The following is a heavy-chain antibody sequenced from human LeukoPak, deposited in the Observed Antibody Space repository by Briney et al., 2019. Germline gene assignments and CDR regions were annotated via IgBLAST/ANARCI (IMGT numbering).Heavy chain of an antibody. CDR2: ISSDSSYI. CDR3: ARGSVGGGNYFDY. V-gene: IGHV3-21*01. D-gene: IGHD3-16*01. CDR1: GFTFSSHW. J-gene: IGHJ4*02. Sequence: GGSLRLSCAASGFTFSSHWMHWVRQAPGKGLEWVSSISSDSSYIYYADSVKGRFTISRDNAKNSLYLQMNSLRAEDTAVYYCARGSVGGGNYFDYWGQGTLVTVSS.